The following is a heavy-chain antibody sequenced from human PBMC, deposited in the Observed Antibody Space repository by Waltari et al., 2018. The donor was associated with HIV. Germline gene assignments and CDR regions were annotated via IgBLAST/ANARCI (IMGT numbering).Heavy chain of an antibody. J-gene: IGHJ5*02. V-gene: IGHV1-69*12. Sequence: QVQLVQSGAEVKKPGSSVKVSCKASGGTFCSYANRWVRQAPGQGLEWMGGIIPISGTTNYAQKFQGRVTITADESTSTANMELNSLKSEDTAVYYCARLGRSRFLEWIPFDPWGQGTLVTVSS. CDR3: ARLGRSRFLEWIPFDP. CDR2: IIPISGTT. CDR1: GGTFCSYA. D-gene: IGHD3-3*01.